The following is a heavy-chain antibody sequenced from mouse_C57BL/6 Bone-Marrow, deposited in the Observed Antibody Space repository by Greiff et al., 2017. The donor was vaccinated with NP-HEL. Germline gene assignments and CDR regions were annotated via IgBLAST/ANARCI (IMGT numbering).Heavy chain of an antibody. CDR1: GYAFTNYL. CDR2: INPGSGGT. Sequence: VQRVESGAELVRPGTSVKVSCKASGYAFTNYLIEWVKQRPGQGLEWIGVINPGSGGTNYNEKFKGKATLTADKSSSTAYMQLSSLTSEDSAVYFCARSYGYLGYYFDYWGQGTTLTVSS. CDR3: ARSYGYLGYYFDY. D-gene: IGHD2-2*01. V-gene: IGHV1-54*01. J-gene: IGHJ2*01.